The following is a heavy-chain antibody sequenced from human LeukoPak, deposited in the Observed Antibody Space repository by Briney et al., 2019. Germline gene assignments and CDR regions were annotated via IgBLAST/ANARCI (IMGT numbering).Heavy chain of an antibody. CDR2: ISYDGSNK. CDR3: AKDPLLAAAGYSFDY. J-gene: IGHJ4*02. V-gene: IGHV3-30-3*01. CDR1: GFTFSSYA. D-gene: IGHD6-13*01. Sequence: GGSLRLSCAASGFTFSSYAMHWVRQAPGKGLEWVAVISYDGSNKYYADSVKGRFTISRDNSKNTLYLQMNSLRAEDTAVYYCAKDPLLAAAGYSFDYWGQGTLVTVSS.